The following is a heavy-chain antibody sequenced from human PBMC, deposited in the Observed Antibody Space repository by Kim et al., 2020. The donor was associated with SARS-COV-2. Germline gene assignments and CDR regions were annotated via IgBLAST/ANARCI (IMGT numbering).Heavy chain of an antibody. Sequence: GGSLRLSCAASGFTFSSYSMNWVRQAPGKGLEWVSSISSSSSYIYYADSVKGRFTISRDNAKNSLYLQMNSLRAEDTAVYYCARFTEQLVGGFDYWGQGTLVTVSS. CDR2: ISSSSSYI. CDR1: GFTFSSYS. V-gene: IGHV3-21*01. J-gene: IGHJ4*02. CDR3: ARFTEQLVGGFDY. D-gene: IGHD6-6*01.